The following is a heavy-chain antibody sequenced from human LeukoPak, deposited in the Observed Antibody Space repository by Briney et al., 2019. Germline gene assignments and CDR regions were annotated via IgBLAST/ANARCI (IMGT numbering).Heavy chain of an antibody. Sequence: GGSLRLSCAGSGFTFSSYAMSWVRQAPGKGLEWVSAFSGSGGSTYYADSVKGRFTISRDNSKNTLYLQMNSLRAEDTAVYYCAKDRIRPAVAGDWGQGTLVTVSS. J-gene: IGHJ4*02. CDR1: GFTFSSYA. CDR2: FSGSGGST. CDR3: AKDRIRPAVAGD. D-gene: IGHD6-19*01. V-gene: IGHV3-23*01.